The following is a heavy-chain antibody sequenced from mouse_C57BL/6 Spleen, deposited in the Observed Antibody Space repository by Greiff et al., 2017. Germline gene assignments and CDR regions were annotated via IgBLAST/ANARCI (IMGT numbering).Heavy chain of an antibody. V-gene: IGHV1-82*01. J-gene: IGHJ2*01. CDR2: IYPGDGDT. CDR1: GYAFSSSW. Sequence: VKLMESGPELVKPGASVKISCKASGYAFSSSWMNWVKQRPGKGLEWIGRIYPGDGDTNYNGKFKGKATLTADKSSSTAYMQLSSLTSEDSAVYFCAVLYYYGSSPFDYWGQGTTLTVSS. D-gene: IGHD1-1*01. CDR3: AVLYYYGSSPFDY.